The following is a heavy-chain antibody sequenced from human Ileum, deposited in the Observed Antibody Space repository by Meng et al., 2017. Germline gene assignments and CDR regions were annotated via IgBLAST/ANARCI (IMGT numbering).Heavy chain of an antibody. Sequence: GQLVGAGGGVVLPGRSLNLSLAASGFTFSNLCMHWVRQVPGKGPVWVASINKDGDGINSADFVKGRFTISRDNAKNTVYLSMSSLRAEDTALYPCANDRINDWGQGTLVTASS. V-gene: IGHV3-74*02. CDR1: GFTFSNLC. D-gene: IGHD1-1*01. CDR3: ANDRIND. CDR2: INKDGDGI. J-gene: IGHJ1*01.